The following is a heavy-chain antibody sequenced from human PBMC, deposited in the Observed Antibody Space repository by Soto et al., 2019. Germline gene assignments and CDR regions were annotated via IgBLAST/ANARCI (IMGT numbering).Heavy chain of an antibody. D-gene: IGHD5-18*01. V-gene: IGHV1-18*01. CDR2: ISAYNGNT. CDR3: ARDRDTAMVFDP. J-gene: IGHJ5*02. CDR1: GYTFTSYA. Sequence: DSVKVSCKASGYTFTSYAMHWVRQAPGQRLEWMGWISAYNGNTNYAQKLQGRVTMTTDTSTSTAYMELRSLRSDDTAVYYCARDRDTAMVFDPWGQGTLVTVSS.